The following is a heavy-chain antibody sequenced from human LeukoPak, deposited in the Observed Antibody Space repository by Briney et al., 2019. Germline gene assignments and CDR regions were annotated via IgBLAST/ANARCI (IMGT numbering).Heavy chain of an antibody. J-gene: IGHJ5*02. CDR1: GGSVNSYY. D-gene: IGHD3-10*01. V-gene: IGHV4-4*07. CDR2: IYDGGST. CDR3: ARDSGTSGEVKFDP. Sequence: SETLSLTCTVSGGSVNSYYLSWIRQPAGKTLEWIGRIYDGGSTNYNPSLKSRVTMSVDTSKNQISLKLKSVTAADTAVYYCARDSGTSGEVKFDPWGQGALVTVSS.